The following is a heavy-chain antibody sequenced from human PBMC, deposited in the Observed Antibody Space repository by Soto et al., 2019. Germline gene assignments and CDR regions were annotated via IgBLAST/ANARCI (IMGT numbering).Heavy chain of an antibody. CDR2: ISSSSNTI. J-gene: IGHJ4*02. V-gene: IGHV3-48*02. CDR3: ARIRSDPVAGTLRFDY. Sequence: EVQLVESGGGLVQPGGSLRLSCAASGFTFSSYSMNWVRQAPGKGLEWVSYISSSSNTIYYADSVKRRFTISRDNAKNSLYLQMNRLRDEDTAVYYCARIRSDPVAGTLRFDYWGQGTLVTVSS. CDR1: GFTFSSYS. D-gene: IGHD6-19*01.